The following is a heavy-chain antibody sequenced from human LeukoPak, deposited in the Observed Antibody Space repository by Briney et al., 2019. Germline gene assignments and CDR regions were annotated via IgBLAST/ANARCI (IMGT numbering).Heavy chain of an antibody. D-gene: IGHD4-23*01. J-gene: IGHJ4*02. CDR2: TSTSGGST. CDR3: AKRSDYGGNWNYFDY. Sequence: GGSLRLSCAASGSTFSTYGMSWVRQASGKGLEWVSATSTSGGSTYYADSVKGRFTISRDNSKNTLYLQMNSLRAEDTAVYYCAKRSDYGGNWNYFDYWGQGTLVTVSS. V-gene: IGHV3-23*01. CDR1: GSTFSTYG.